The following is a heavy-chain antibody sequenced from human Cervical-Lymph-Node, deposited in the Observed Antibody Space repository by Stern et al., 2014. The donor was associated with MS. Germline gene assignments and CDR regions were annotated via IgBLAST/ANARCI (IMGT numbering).Heavy chain of an antibody. D-gene: IGHD3-22*01. V-gene: IGHV3-30*01. CDR1: GFTFSSYA. Sequence: QVQLVESGGGVVQPGRSLRLSCAASGFTFSSYAMHWVRQAPGKGLEWVAVISYDGSNKYYADSVKGRFTISRDNSKNTLYLQMNSLRAEDTAVYYCARDLGITMIVDRNNWFDPWGQGTLVTVSS. CDR2: ISYDGSNK. J-gene: IGHJ5*02. CDR3: ARDLGITMIVDRNNWFDP.